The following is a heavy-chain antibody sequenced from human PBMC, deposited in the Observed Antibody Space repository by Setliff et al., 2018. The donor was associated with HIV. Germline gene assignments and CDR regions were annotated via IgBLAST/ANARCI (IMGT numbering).Heavy chain of an antibody. J-gene: IGHJ6*04. CDR3: ARSDSGWPHYQYHHTNV. V-gene: IGHV1-46*01. Sequence: ASVKVSCKASGYTFSNYYMHWVRQAPGQGLEWMGRINPTGGSTSYAQRFQGRVIVTRDTSTSTVYMEMSSLTSEDTAVYYCARSDSGWPHYQYHHTNVWGKGTTVTVSS. CDR2: INPTGGST. CDR1: GYTFSNYY. D-gene: IGHD6-19*01.